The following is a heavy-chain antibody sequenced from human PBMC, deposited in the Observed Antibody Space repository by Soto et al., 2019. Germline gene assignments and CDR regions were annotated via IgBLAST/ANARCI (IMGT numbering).Heavy chain of an antibody. CDR3: ARDNEWELPRGTFDDFDI. CDR2: ISINSAYI. CDR1: GFTFRSFT. V-gene: IGHV3-21*01. J-gene: IGHJ3*02. Sequence: PGGSLRLSCAASGFTFRSFTMNWVRQAPGKGLEWVSTISINSAYIYYTDALRGRFTISRDNAKNSLHLQMNSLRAEDTAVYYCARDNEWELPRGTFDDFDIWGQGTMVTASS. D-gene: IGHD1-26*01.